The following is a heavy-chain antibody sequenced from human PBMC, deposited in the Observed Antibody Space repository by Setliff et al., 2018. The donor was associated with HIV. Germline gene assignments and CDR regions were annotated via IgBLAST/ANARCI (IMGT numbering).Heavy chain of an antibody. CDR1: GGSSSGYY. D-gene: IGHD2-2*01. Sequence: SETLSLTCAVYGGSSSGYYWSWIRQPPGKGLEWIGEIIHTGSTNYNPSLKSRVTISVDTSKNQFSLRLSSVTAADTAVYYCARGRSCSSSSCYLVYYYYYGMDVWGHGSTVTVS. J-gene: IGHJ6*02. CDR2: IIHTGST. V-gene: IGHV4-34*01. CDR3: ARGRSCSSSSCYLVYYYYYGMDV.